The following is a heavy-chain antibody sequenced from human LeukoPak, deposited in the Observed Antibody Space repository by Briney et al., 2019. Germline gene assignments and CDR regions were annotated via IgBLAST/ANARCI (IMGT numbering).Heavy chain of an antibody. CDR3: ASVTLSGGMDV. CDR2: INGDGGNT. CDR1: GFTFSSHV. V-gene: IGHV3-23*01. Sequence: GGSLRLSCAASGFTFSSHVMTWVRQAPGKGLKWVSTINGDGGNTYYPDSVKGRFTISRDNSKNTLYLQMNSLRAEDTAVYYCASVTLSGGMDVWGQGTTVTVSS. D-gene: IGHD2-21*02. J-gene: IGHJ6*02.